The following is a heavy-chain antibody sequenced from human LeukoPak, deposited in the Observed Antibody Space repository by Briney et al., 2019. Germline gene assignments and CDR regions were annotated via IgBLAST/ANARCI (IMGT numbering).Heavy chain of an antibody. Sequence: PGGSLRLSCAASGFTSSSYGMHWVRQAPGKGLEWVAFIRYDGSNKYYADSVKGRFTISRDNSKNTLYLQMNSLRAEDTAVYYCAKTYCSSTSCSGYFQHWGQGTLVTVSS. V-gene: IGHV3-30*02. CDR2: IRYDGSNK. CDR3: AKTYCSSTSCSGYFQH. D-gene: IGHD2-2*01. CDR1: GFTSSSYG. J-gene: IGHJ1*01.